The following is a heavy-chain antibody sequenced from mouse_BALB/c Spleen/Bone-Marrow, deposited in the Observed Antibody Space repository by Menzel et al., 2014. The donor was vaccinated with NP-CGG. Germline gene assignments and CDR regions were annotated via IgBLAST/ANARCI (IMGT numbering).Heavy chain of an antibody. V-gene: IGHV7-3*02. D-gene: IGHD2-4*01. CDR3: ARDINYDIYWYFDV. CDR2: IRNKAKGYTS. J-gene: IGHJ1*01. Sequence: EVHLVESGGGLVQPGGSLRLSCATSGFTFTDYYMSWVRQPPGKALEWLGFIRNKAKGYTSENSASVKGRFTISRDNSQSILYLQINTLRAEDSATYYCARDINYDIYWYFDVWGAGTTVTVSS. CDR1: GFTFTDYY.